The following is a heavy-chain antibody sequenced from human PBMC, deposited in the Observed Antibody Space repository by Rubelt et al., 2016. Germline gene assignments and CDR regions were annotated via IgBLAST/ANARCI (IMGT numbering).Heavy chain of an antibody. CDR2: DGSNK. V-gene: IGHV3-30*07. Sequence: DGSNKYYADSVKGRFTISRDNAKNSLYLQMNSLRAEDTAVYYCARVIGGRDYYYGMDVWGQGTTVTVSS. J-gene: IGHJ6*02. CDR3: ARVIGGRDYYYGMDV. D-gene: IGHD3-16*02.